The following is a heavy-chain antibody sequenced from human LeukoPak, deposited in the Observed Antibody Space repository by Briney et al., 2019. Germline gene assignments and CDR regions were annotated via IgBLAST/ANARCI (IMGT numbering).Heavy chain of an antibody. V-gene: IGHV3-7*01. J-gene: IGHJ4*02. CDR3: VRYCTIGVCSRRNFDY. Sequence: GGSLRLSCGVSGFSVTSYWMSWVRQAPGKGLEWVASLKQDGSDRYYVDSVKGRFTIARDDAKNSLYLQMNRLRAEDTAVYYCVRYCTIGVCSRRNFDYWGQGTLVTVSS. CDR2: LKQDGSDR. D-gene: IGHD2-8*01. CDR1: GFSVTSYW.